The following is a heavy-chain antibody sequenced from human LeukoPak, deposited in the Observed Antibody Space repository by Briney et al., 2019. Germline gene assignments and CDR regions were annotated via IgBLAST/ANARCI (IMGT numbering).Heavy chain of an antibody. CDR3: ARGVGIAAAGSLNYYYGMDV. CDR1: GYTFTSYY. CDR2: ISAYNGNT. J-gene: IGHJ6*02. Sequence: ASVKVSCKASGYTFTSYYMHWVRQAPGQGLEWMGWISAYNGNTNYAQKLQGRVTMTTDTSTSTAYMELRSLRSDDTGVYYCARGVGIAAAGSLNYYYGMDVWGQGTTVTVSS. V-gene: IGHV1-18*04. D-gene: IGHD6-13*01.